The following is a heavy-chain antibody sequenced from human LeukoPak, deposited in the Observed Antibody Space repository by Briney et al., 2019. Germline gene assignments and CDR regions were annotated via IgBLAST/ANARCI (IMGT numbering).Heavy chain of an antibody. CDR1: GYTFTSYA. CDR2: INAGNGNT. J-gene: IGHJ6*02. D-gene: IGHD3-22*01. Sequence: ASVKVSCKASGYTFTSYAMHWVRQAPGQGLEWMGWINAGNGNTKYSQKFQGRVTITRDTSASTAYMEPSSLRSEDTAVYYCAIVDPDRDYYGMDVWGQGTTVTVSS. CDR3: AIVDPDRDYYGMDV. V-gene: IGHV1-3*01.